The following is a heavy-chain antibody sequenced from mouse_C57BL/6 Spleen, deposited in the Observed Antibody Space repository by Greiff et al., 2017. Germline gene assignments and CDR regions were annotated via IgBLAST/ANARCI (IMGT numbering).Heavy chain of an antibody. V-gene: IGHV5-4*03. J-gene: IGHJ4*01. CDR2: ISDGGSYT. Sequence: EVKLMESGGGLVKPGGSLKLSCAASGFTFSSYAMSWVRQTPEKRLEWVATISDGGSYTYYPDNVKGRFTISRDNAKNNLYLQMSHLKSEDTAMYYCARSPYYGSSYDAMDYWGQGTSVTVSS. CDR1: GFTFSSYA. CDR3: ARSPYYGSSYDAMDY. D-gene: IGHD1-1*01.